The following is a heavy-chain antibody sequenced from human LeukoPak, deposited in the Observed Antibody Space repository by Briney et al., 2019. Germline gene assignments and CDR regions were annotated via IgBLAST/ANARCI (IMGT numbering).Heavy chain of an antibody. V-gene: IGHV3-33*01. J-gene: IGHJ3*02. CDR2: IWYDGRNK. CDR1: GFTFSSYD. CDR3: AREASDAFDI. Sequence: GGSLRLSCAASGFTFSSYDMHWVRQAPGKGLGWVALIWYDGRNKNYADSVKGRFTISRDNSKNTLFLQMNSLRAEDTAVYYCAREASDAFDIWGQGTMVTVSS.